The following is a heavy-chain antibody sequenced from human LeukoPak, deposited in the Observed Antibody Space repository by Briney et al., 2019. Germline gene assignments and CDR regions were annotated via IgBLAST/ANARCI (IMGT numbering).Heavy chain of an antibody. D-gene: IGHD1-26*01. Sequence: GGSLRLSCAASGFTFSSYGMHWVRRAPGKGLEWVAVISYDGSNKYYADSVKGRFTISRDNSKNTLYLQMNSLRAEDTAVYYCAKLSDGNSGSYYFDYWGQGTLVTVSS. V-gene: IGHV3-30*18. CDR2: ISYDGSNK. J-gene: IGHJ4*02. CDR3: AKLSDGNSGSYYFDY. CDR1: GFTFSSYG.